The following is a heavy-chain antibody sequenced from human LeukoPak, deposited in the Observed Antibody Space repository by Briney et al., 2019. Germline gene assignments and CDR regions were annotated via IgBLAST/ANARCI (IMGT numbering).Heavy chain of an antibody. V-gene: IGHV3-21*01. D-gene: IGHD5-18*01. CDR3: ARSDTAMAPFDY. CDR2: ISGGSDDI. Sequence: GGSLRLSCAGSEFTFSSYSMHWVRQAPGKGLEWVSSISGGSDDIYYADSVKGRFTISRDNAKNSLYLQMNSLRAEDTAVYYCARSDTAMAPFDYWGQGTLVTVSS. J-gene: IGHJ4*02. CDR1: EFTFSSYS.